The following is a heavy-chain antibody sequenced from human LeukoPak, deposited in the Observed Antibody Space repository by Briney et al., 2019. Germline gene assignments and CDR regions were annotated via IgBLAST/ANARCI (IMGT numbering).Heavy chain of an antibody. CDR2: INHSGST. Sequence: PSETLSLTCAVYGGSFSGYYWSWIRQPPGKGLEWIGEINHSGSTNYNPSLKSRVTISVDTSKNQFSLKLSSETAADTAVYYCARDRNYGSEKYAHSIPGEYYYYGMDVWGQGTTVTVSS. CDR3: ARDRNYGSEKYAHSIPGEYYYYGMDV. V-gene: IGHV4-34*01. D-gene: IGHD3-10*01. CDR1: GGSFSGYY. J-gene: IGHJ6*02.